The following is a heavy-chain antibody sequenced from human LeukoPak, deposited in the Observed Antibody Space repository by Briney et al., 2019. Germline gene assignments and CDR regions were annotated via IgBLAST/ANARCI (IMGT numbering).Heavy chain of an antibody. V-gene: IGHV3-30*02. D-gene: IGHD3-3*01. J-gene: IGHJ4*02. CDR1: GFTFSSYG. Sequence: QSGGSLRLSCAASGFTFSSYGMHWVRQAPGKGLEWEAFIRYDGSNKYYADSAKGRFTISRDNSKNTLYLQMNSLRAEDTAVYYCATIWSGYTMGFDYWGQGTLVTVSS. CDR3: ATIWSGYTMGFDY. CDR2: IRYDGSNK.